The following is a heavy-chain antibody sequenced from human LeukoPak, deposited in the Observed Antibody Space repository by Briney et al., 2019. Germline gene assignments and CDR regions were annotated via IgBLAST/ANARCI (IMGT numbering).Heavy chain of an antibody. D-gene: IGHD3-22*01. CDR2: ISSSGSTI. Sequence: GGSLRLPCAASGFTFSDYYMSWIRQAPGKGLEWVSYISSSGSTIYYADSVKGRFTISRDNAKNSLYLQMNSLRAEDTAVYYCARGRYYYDSSGYPDYWGQGTLVTVSS. CDR3: ARGRYYYDSSGYPDY. CDR1: GFTFSDYY. J-gene: IGHJ4*02. V-gene: IGHV3-11*04.